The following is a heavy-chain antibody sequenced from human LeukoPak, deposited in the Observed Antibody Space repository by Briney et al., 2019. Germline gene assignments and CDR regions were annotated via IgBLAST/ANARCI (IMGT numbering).Heavy chain of an antibody. CDR2: IYYSGST. CDR1: GGSISSFY. Sequence: SETLSLTCTVSGGSISSFYWSWIRQPPGKGLEWIGYIYYSGSTNYNPSLKSLVTISVDTSKNQFSLKLSSVTAADTAVYYCARHGTSGTNLNWFDPWRQGTLVTVSS. D-gene: IGHD1-1*01. CDR3: ARHGTSGTNLNWFDP. V-gene: IGHV4-59*01. J-gene: IGHJ5*02.